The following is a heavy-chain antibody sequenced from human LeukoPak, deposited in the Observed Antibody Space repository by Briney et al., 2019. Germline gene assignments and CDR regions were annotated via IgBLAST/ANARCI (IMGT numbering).Heavy chain of an antibody. Sequence: GGSLRLSCAASGFTFSDYYMNWIRQAPGKGLEWVSYISSSGSTIFYADSVKGRFTISRDNAKNSLYLQMNSLRAEDTAVYYCAKTGSGYYYFDYWGQGTLVTVSS. D-gene: IGHD3-22*01. V-gene: IGHV3-11*01. CDR1: GFTFSDYY. CDR3: AKTGSGYYYFDY. J-gene: IGHJ4*02. CDR2: ISSSGSTI.